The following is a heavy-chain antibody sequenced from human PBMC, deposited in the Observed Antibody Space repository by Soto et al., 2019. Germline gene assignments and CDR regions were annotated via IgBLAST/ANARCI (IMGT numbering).Heavy chain of an antibody. D-gene: IGHD1-26*01. CDR3: ARDRIYSGSYYYYYYGMDV. CDR1: GFTFSSYW. J-gene: IGHJ6*02. Sequence: LRLSCAASGFTFSSYWMSWVRQAPGKGLEWVANIKQDGSEKYYVDSVKGRFTISRDNAKNSLYLQMNSLRAEDTAVYYCARDRIYSGSYYYYYYGMDVQGQGTTVPVS. CDR2: IKQDGSEK. V-gene: IGHV3-7*01.